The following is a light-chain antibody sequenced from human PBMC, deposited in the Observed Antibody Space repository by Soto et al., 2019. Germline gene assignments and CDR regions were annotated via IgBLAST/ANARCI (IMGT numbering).Light chain of an antibody. J-gene: IGKJ1*01. CDR3: QQYNNWPPWT. CDR1: QSVSGN. V-gene: IGKV3-15*01. Sequence: EIVMTQSPATLSVCPGERATLSCRASQSVSGNLAWYQQKPGQAPRLLIYGASTRATGIPARFSGSGSGTEFTLTISSLQSEDFAVYYCQQYNNWPPWTFGQGTKVDIK. CDR2: GAS.